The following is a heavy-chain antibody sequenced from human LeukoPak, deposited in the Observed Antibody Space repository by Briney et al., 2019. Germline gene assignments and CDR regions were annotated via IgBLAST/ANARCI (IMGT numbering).Heavy chain of an antibody. D-gene: IGHD3-10*01. J-gene: IGHJ4*02. CDR3: TRDGEFFDY. Sequence: GGSLRLSCAASGFTFSSYNINWVRQAPGKGLEWVSSISSSSSYIYYADSVKGRFTISRDDSKNTLYLQMNSLKTEDTAVYYCTRDGEFFDYWGQGTLVTVSS. V-gene: IGHV3-21*03. CDR1: GFTFSSYN. CDR2: ISSSSSYI.